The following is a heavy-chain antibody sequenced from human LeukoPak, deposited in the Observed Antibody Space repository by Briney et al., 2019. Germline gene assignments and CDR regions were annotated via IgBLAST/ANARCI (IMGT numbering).Heavy chain of an antibody. CDR3: AKSQYYYDSTPTLFQH. Sequence: GGSLRLSCAASGFTFSSYAMSWVRQAPGKGLEWVSAISGSGGSTYYADSVKGRFTISRDNSKNTLYLQMNSLRAEDTAVYYCAKSQYYYDSTPTLFQHWGQGTLVTVSS. CDR1: GFTFSSYA. J-gene: IGHJ1*01. V-gene: IGHV3-23*01. D-gene: IGHD3-22*01. CDR2: ISGSGGST.